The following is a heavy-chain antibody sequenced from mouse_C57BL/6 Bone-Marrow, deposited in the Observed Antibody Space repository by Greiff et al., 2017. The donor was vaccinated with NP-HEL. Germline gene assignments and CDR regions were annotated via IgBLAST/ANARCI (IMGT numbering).Heavy chain of an antibody. V-gene: IGHV14-4*01. D-gene: IGHD2-1*01. J-gene: IGHJ3*01. CDR1: GFNIKDDY. CDR2: IDPENGDT. Sequence: EVQLQQSGAELVRPGASVKLSCTASGFNIKDDYMHWVKQRPEQGLEWIGWIDPENGDTEYASKFQGKATITADTSSNTAYLQLSSLTSEDTAVYYCTTYYGNYVAWFAYWGQGTLVTVSA. CDR3: TTYYGNYVAWFAY.